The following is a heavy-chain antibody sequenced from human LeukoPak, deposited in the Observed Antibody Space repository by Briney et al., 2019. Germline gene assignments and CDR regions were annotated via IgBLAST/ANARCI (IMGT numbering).Heavy chain of an antibody. CDR3: DIRYCSTTNCYAFDY. CDR2: INPIFGTA. J-gene: IGHJ4*02. V-gene: IGHV1-69*13. D-gene: IGHD2-2*01. Sequence: SVKVSCKASGGTFSSYAVTCVRQAPGQGLEWMGGINPIFGTANYAQKFQGRVTITADESTSTAYMELSSLSSEDTAVFYCDIRYCSTTNCYAFDYWGQGTLVTVSS. CDR1: GGTFSSYA.